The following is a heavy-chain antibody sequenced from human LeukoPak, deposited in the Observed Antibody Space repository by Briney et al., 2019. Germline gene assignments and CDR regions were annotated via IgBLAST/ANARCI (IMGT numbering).Heavy chain of an antibody. CDR3: ARGGNYHDSSGLFDY. CDR2: IWNDGNNK. D-gene: IGHD3-22*01. Sequence: GRSLRLSCEVSGFSFSEYGMHWVRQAPGKGLEWVAVIWNDGNNKYYADSVKGRFSISRDNPKSTLYLQMNSLRAEDTAVYYCARGGNYHDSSGLFDYWGQGTLVTVSS. J-gene: IGHJ4*02. CDR1: GFSFSEYG. V-gene: IGHV3-33*01.